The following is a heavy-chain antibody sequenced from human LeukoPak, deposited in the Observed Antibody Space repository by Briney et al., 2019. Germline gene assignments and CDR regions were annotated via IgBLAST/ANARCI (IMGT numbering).Heavy chain of an antibody. J-gene: IGHJ6*03. V-gene: IGHV1-2*02. D-gene: IGHD6-6*01. CDR3: ASQSSSSGRNYYYYMDV. Sequence: GASVKLSFKASGYTFTGYYMHWVRQAPGQGLEWMGWINPNSGGTNYAQKFQGRVTMTRNMSISTAYMELSRLRSDDTAVYYCASQSSSSGRNYYYYMDVWGKGTTVTVSS. CDR2: INPNSGGT. CDR1: GYTFTGYY.